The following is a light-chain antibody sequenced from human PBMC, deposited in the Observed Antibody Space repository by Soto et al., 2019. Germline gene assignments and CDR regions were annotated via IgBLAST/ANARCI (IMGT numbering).Light chain of an antibody. CDR2: TAS. J-gene: IGKJ4*01. V-gene: IGKV3-20*01. CDR1: ETVASSS. Sequence: EVVLTQSPGTLSLSPGETATLSCRASETVASSSLGCYQQKPGRPPSILIYTASRRATGIPDRFDASGSATDFTLTISRLEPEDFAVYYCHQYGSSPVTFGGGTKVDIK. CDR3: HQYGSSPVT.